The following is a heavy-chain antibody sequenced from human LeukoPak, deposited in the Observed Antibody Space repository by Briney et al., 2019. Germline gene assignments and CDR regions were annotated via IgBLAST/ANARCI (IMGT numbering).Heavy chain of an antibody. CDR1: GGSFSGYY. Sequence: NPSETLSLTCAVYGGSFSGYYRSWIRQPPGKGLEWIGEINHSGSTNYNPSLKSRVTISVDTSKNQFSLKLSSVTAADTAVYYCAIRTYYDFWSGYLFDYWGQGTLVTVSS. J-gene: IGHJ4*02. CDR2: INHSGST. V-gene: IGHV4-34*01. D-gene: IGHD3-3*01. CDR3: AIRTYYDFWSGYLFDY.